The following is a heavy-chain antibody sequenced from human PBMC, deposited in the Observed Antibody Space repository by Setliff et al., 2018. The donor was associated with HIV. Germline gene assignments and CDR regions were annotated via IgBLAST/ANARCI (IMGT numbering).Heavy chain of an antibody. Sequence: LRLSCAASGFTFSNYDMHWVRQAPGKGLEWVAFIRNDGSNKYYAHSVEGRFTISRDNSKNTLFLQINSLRPEDTAVYYCARDAEVGTTYFDYWGQGTLVTSPQ. J-gene: IGHJ4*02. V-gene: IGHV3-30*02. CDR3: ARDAEVGTTYFDY. CDR2: IRNDGSNK. CDR1: GFTFSNYD. D-gene: IGHD1-26*01.